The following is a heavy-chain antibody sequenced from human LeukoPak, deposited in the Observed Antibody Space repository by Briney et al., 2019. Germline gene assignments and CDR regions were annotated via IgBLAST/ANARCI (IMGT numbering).Heavy chain of an antibody. CDR3: AKEGYYYDSSGYNYYYGMDV. J-gene: IGHJ6*02. Sequence: TGGSLRLSCAASGFTFSSYGMHWVRQAPGKGLEWVAVISYDGSNKYYADSVKGRFTISRDNSKNTLYLQMNSLRAEDTAVCYCAKEGYYYDSSGYNYYYGMDVWGQGTTVTVSS. D-gene: IGHD3-22*01. CDR2: ISYDGSNK. V-gene: IGHV3-30*18. CDR1: GFTFSSYG.